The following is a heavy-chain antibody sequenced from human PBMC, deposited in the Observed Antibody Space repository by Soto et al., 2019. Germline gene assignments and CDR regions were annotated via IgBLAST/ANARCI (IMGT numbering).Heavy chain of an antibody. CDR3: ARIGPPDYDYIWCRPSQAAWYFDL. D-gene: IGHD3-16*01. Sequence: ASVKVSCKASGYTFTSYGISWVRQAPGQGLEWMGWISAYNGNTNYAQKLQGRVTMTTDTSTSTAYMELRSLRSDDTGVYYCARIGPPDYDYIWCRPSQAAWYFDLWGRGTLVPVSS. CDR1: GYTFTSYG. J-gene: IGHJ2*01. V-gene: IGHV1-18*01. CDR2: ISAYNGNT.